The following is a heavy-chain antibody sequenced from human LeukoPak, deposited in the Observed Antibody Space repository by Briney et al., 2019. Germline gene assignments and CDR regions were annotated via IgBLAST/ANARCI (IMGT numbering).Heavy chain of an antibody. V-gene: IGHV4-59*11. CDR3: AWIAAAGNYYFDY. CDR2: IHDTGST. CDR1: GGSLSSHY. Sequence: SETLSLTCSVSGGSLSSHYWSWIRQPPGKGLELIGHIHDTGSTFYNPSLRGRVTISLDTSNNQFSLKLTSMTAADTAVYYCAWIAAAGNYYFDYWGQGTLVTVSS. J-gene: IGHJ4*02. D-gene: IGHD6-13*01.